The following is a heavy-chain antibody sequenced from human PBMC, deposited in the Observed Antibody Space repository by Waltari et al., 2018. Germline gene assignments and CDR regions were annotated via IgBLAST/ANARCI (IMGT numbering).Heavy chain of an antibody. CDR2: IYYAGNT. D-gene: IGHD3-16*01. J-gene: IGHJ6*03. V-gene: IGHV4-39*07. CDR3: ARDFWDNYCMDV. CDR1: GGSISSSYYY. Sequence: QLQLQESGPGLVKPSETLSLTCTVSGGSISSSYYYWGWIRQPPGKGLEWIGSIYYAGNTYYNPSLKSRLTLSVDTSKNQFSLKLTSVTAADTAVYYCARDFWDNYCMDVWGKGTTVTISS.